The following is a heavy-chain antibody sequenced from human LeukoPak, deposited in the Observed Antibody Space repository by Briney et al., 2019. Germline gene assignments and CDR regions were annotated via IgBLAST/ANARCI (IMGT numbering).Heavy chain of an antibody. V-gene: IGHV3-64*02. D-gene: IGHD6-19*01. J-gene: IGHJ4*02. CDR3: ARIRSGWYFDY. CDR2: ITSSGTGT. Sequence: GGSLRLSCTASGFTLSSPAMYWVRQAPGKGLEFVSVITSSGTGTDYADSVKGRFTISRDNSKNTLYLQMGSLRADDMAIYYCARIRSGWYFDYWGQGTLVTVSS. CDR1: GFTLSSPA.